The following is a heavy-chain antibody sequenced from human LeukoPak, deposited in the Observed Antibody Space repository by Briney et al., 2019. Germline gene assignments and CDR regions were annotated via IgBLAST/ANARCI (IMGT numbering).Heavy chain of an antibody. CDR3: ARDQEQWLAPDY. J-gene: IGHJ4*02. V-gene: IGHV4-59*12. CDR1: GGSISGYY. CDR2: IHHSGSA. Sequence: SETLSLTCTVSGGSISGYYWSWIRQAPGKGLEWIGYIHHSGSADYNPSLRSRATISVDASKNQFSLKLTSVTAADTAVYYCARDQEQWLAPDYWGQGTLVTVSS. D-gene: IGHD6-19*01.